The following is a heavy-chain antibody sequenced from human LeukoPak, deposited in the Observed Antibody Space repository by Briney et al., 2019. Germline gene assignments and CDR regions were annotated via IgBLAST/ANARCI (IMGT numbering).Heavy chain of an antibody. V-gene: IGHV3-48*01. CDR1: GFTFSDYS. CDR3: ARDYKYAFDN. Sequence: PSESLSLSCAASGFTFSDYSMNWVRQAPGKGLEWISYIGIDSGNTNYADSVKGRFTISGDKAKNSLYLQMNSLRVEDTAVYYCARDYKYAFDNWGQGTLVTVSS. J-gene: IGHJ4*02. CDR2: IGIDSGNT. D-gene: IGHD5-24*01.